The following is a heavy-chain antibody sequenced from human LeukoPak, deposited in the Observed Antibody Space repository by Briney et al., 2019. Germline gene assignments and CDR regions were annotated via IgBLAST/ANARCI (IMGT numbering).Heavy chain of an antibody. D-gene: IGHD3-10*01. CDR3: ARGQIVYYGSGTENWFNP. V-gene: IGHV1-18*01. J-gene: IGHJ5*02. CDR1: GYTFTSYG. Sequence: GASVKVSCKASGYTFTSYGISWVRQAPGQGLEWMGWISAYNGNTNYAQKLQGRVTMTTDTSTSTAYMELRSLRSDDTAVYYCARGQIVYYGSGTENWFNPWGQGTLVTVSS. CDR2: ISAYNGNT.